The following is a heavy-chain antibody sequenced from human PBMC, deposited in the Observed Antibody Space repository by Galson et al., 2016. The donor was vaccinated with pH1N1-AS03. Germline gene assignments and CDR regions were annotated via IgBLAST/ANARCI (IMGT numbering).Heavy chain of an antibody. CDR1: GFTFNKHV. J-gene: IGHJ3*02. CDR2: IWSDWTDDIKK. V-gene: IGHV3-30*02. D-gene: IGHD1-14*01. Sequence: SLRLSCAASGFTFNKHVMHWVRQAPGKGLEWVAFIWSDWTDDIKKEYADSVKGRFTISRDNDKNTLYLQMNSLRVEDAGVYYCAKEENPPEGGIDIWGQGAMVTVSS. CDR3: AKEENPPEGGIDI.